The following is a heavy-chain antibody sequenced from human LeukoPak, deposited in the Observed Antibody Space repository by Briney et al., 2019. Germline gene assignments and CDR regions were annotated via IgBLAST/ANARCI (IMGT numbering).Heavy chain of an antibody. D-gene: IGHD3-10*01. CDR3: AKDISLPSMVRGVSGPDY. J-gene: IGHJ4*02. Sequence: TGGSLRLSCAASGFTIDDYAMHWVRQAPGKGLEWVSGISWNSGSIGYADSVKGRFTISRDNAKNSLYLQMNSLRAEDTALYYCAKDISLPSMVRGVSGPDYWGQGTLVTVSS. V-gene: IGHV3-9*01. CDR2: ISWNSGSI. CDR1: GFTIDDYA.